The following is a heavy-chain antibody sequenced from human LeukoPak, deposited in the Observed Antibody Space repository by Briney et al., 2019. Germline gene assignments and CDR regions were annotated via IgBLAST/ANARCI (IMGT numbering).Heavy chain of an antibody. CDR3: ARAPSSSWNYYYYYMDV. J-gene: IGHJ6*03. V-gene: IGHV7-4-1*02. CDR2: INTNTGNP. D-gene: IGHD6-13*01. Sequence: ASVKVSCKASGYTFTSYALNWVRQAPGQGLEWMGWINTNTGNPTYAQGFTGRFVFSLDTSVSTAYLQISSLKAEDTAVYYCARAPSSSWNYYYYYMDVWGKGTTVTVSS. CDR1: GYTFTSYA.